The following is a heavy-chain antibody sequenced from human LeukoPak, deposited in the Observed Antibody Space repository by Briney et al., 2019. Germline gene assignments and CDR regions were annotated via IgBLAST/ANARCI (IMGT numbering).Heavy chain of an antibody. V-gene: IGHV3-30*03. CDR2: MSYDGSKE. Sequence: GGSLRLSCAVSGFTFSGFWMSWSRQAPGKGLEWVAVMSYDGSKEYYADSVKGRFTISRDNSKNTLYLQMNSLRVEDTAVYYCLVWKHVFDRWGQGTLVTVSS. J-gene: IGHJ5*02. CDR3: LVWKHVFDR. D-gene: IGHD5/OR15-5a*01. CDR1: GFTFSGFW.